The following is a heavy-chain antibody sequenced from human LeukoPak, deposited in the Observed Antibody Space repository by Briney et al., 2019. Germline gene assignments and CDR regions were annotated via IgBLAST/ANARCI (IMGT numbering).Heavy chain of an antibody. J-gene: IGHJ5*02. CDR1: GGSISSGGYY. V-gene: IGHV4-31*03. Sequence: PSQTLSLTCTVSGGSISSGGYYWSWIRQHPGKGLEWIGYIYYSGSTHYNPSPKSRVTISVDTSKNQFSLKLTSVTAADTAVYYCAREHDSSGDWFDPWGQGTLVTVSS. CDR2: IYYSGST. CDR3: AREHDSSGDWFDP. D-gene: IGHD3-22*01.